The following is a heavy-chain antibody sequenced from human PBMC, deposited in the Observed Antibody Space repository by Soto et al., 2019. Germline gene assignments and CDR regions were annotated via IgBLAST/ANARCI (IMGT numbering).Heavy chain of an antibody. V-gene: IGHV1-8*01. CDR1: GYTFTSYD. CDR3: ARDGGAYYDLEFDP. Sequence: ASVKGSCNASGYTFTSYDINWVRQATGQGLEWMGWMNPNSGNTGYAQKFQGRVTMTRNTSISTAYMELSSLRSEDTAVYYCARDGGAYYDLEFDPWGQGTLVTVSS. CDR2: MNPNSGNT. D-gene: IGHD3-3*01. J-gene: IGHJ5*02.